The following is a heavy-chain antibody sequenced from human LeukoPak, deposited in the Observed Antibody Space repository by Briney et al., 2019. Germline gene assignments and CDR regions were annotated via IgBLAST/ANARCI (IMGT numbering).Heavy chain of an antibody. CDR2: ISSSSSYI. J-gene: IGHJ4*02. Sequence: GGSLRLSCVASGFTFRDYYMNWVRQAPGKGLEWVSSISSSSSYIYYADSVKGRFTISRDNAKNSLYLQMNSLRAEDTAVYYCARIQSDTALALRVDYWGQGTLVTVSS. D-gene: IGHD5-18*01. CDR1: GFTFRDYY. CDR3: ARIQSDTALALRVDY. V-gene: IGHV3-21*01.